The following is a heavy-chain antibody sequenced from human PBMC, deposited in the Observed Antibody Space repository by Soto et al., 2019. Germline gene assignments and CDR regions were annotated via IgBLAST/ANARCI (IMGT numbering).Heavy chain of an antibody. CDR3: ARDRRLYYSDAFDI. J-gene: IGHJ3*02. D-gene: IGHD1-26*01. CDR2: ISFDGSEK. CDR1: GFTFSIYG. V-gene: IGHV3-30*03. Sequence: QVQLGESGGGVVQPGRALRLSCAASGFTFSIYGMHWVRHAPGKGLEWVAMISFDGSEKYYTDSVKGRFHISRDSSKNTMYLQMDRLRVADTAVYYCARDRRLYYSDAFDIWGQGTTVTVSS.